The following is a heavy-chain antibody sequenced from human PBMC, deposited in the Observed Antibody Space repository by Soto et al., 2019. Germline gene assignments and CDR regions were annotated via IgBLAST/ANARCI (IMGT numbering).Heavy chain of an antibody. CDR3: AREKGYISGPKNFDY. CDR1: GASISSGDYF. V-gene: IGHV4-30-4*01. J-gene: IGHJ4*02. D-gene: IGHD5-12*01. CDR2: TYDSGSS. Sequence: PSETLSLTCTVSGASISSGDYFWSWIRQSPGKGLEWIGYTYDSGSSYYNPSLKSRVTMSVDTSKNQFSLKLRSVTAADTAVYYCAREKGYISGPKNFDYWGQGTLVTVSS.